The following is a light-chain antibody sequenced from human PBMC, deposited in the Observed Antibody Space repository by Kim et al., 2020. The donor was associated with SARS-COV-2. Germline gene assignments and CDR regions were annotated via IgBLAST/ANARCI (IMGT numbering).Light chain of an antibody. J-gene: IGLJ2*01. CDR3: QSYNRDNVL. CDR1: SGSIDDNY. Sequence: NFMLTQPHSVSESPGKTVTISCTRSSGSIDDNYVQWYQQRPGGVPTTVIYEDDQRPSGVSDRFSGYIDNSSNSASLTISGLRTEDEADYYCQSYNRDNVLFGGGTQLTVL. CDR2: EDD. V-gene: IGLV6-57*04.